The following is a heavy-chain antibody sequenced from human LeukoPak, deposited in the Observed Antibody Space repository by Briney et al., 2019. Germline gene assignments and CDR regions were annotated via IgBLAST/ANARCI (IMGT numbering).Heavy chain of an antibody. D-gene: IGHD3-10*01. V-gene: IGHV4-34*01. J-gene: IGHJ4*02. CDR3: ARGGPITMVRGVKVPFDY. Sequence: SETLSLTCAVYGGSFSGYYWSWIRQPPGKGLEWIGEINHSGSINYNPSPKSRVTISVDTSKNQFSLKLSSVTAAETAVYYCARGGPITMVRGVKVPFDYWGQGTLVTVSS. CDR1: GGSFSGYY. CDR2: INHSGSI.